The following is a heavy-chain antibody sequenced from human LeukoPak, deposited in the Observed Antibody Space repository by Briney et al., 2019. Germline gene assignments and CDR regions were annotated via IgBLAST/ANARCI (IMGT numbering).Heavy chain of an antibody. CDR1: GFTFDDYA. Sequence: GGSLRLSCAASGFTFDDYAMHWVRQAPGKGLEWVSGISWNSGSIGYADSVKGRFTISRDNAKNSLYLQMSSLRAEDTALYYCAKSRGYSGYDSLYFDYWGQGTLVTVSS. CDR3: AKSRGYSGYDSLYFDY. J-gene: IGHJ4*02. V-gene: IGHV3-9*01. CDR2: ISWNSGSI. D-gene: IGHD5-12*01.